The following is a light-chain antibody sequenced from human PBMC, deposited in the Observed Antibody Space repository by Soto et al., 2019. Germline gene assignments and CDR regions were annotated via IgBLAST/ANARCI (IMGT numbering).Light chain of an antibody. CDR3: QSYDSSLSGYV. V-gene: IGLV1-40*01. CDR1: SSNIGAGYE. J-gene: IGLJ1*01. Sequence: QSVLTQPPSVSEATGERVTISCTGSSSNIGAGYEAHWYQQVPGTAPKLLIYENNNRPSGVPDRFSGSNSGTSASLAITGLQAEDEAEYYCQSYDSSLSGYVVGTGTKLTVL. CDR2: ENN.